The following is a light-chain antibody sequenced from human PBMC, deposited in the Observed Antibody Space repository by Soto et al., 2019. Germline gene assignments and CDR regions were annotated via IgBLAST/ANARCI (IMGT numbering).Light chain of an antibody. CDR3: QQFSSYPLT. J-gene: IGKJ4*01. Sequence: EFVLTQSPGTLSLSPGERATLSCGASQTVRNNYLAWYQQKPGQAPRLLIYDASSRATGIQDRFSGGGSGTDFTLTISRLEPEDFAVYYCQQFSSYPLTFGGGTKVDI. CDR2: DAS. CDR1: QTVRNNY. V-gene: IGKV3-20*01.